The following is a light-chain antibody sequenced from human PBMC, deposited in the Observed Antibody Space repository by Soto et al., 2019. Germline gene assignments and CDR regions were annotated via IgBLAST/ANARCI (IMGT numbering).Light chain of an antibody. CDR3: QQYASSPLT. Sequence: EIVLTQSPGTLSLSSGERATLSCRASQSVRSNYLAWYQQKPGQAPRLLIYGASSRATGIPDRFGGSGSGTDFTLTISRLEPEDVAVYYCQQYASSPLTFGRGTKVEIK. V-gene: IGKV3-20*01. CDR1: QSVRSNY. J-gene: IGKJ4*01. CDR2: GAS.